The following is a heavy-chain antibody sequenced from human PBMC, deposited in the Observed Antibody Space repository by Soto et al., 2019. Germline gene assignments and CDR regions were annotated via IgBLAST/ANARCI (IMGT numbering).Heavy chain of an antibody. J-gene: IGHJ4*02. CDR1: CGSISSGGYS. V-gene: IGHV4-30-2*01. Sequence: SETLSLTCAVSCGSISSGGYSWSWIRQPPGKGLEWIGYIYHSGSTYYNPSLKSRVTISVDRSKNQFSLKLSSVTAADTAVYYCATYCGGDCHVDYWGQGTLVTV. D-gene: IGHD2-21*02. CDR3: ATYCGGDCHVDY. CDR2: IYHSGST.